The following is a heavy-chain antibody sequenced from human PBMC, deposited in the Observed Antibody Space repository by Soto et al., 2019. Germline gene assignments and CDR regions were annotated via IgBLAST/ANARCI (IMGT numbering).Heavy chain of an antibody. CDR1: GYSISSGYY. J-gene: IGHJ4*02. V-gene: IGHV4-38-2*02. CDR2: IYHSGST. D-gene: IGHD1-1*01. Sequence: ETLSLTCSVSGYSISSGYYWGWIRRPPGNVLEWVGSIYHSGSTYYNPSLKSRVTISVDTSKNQFSLRLSSVTAADTAVYYCGRDFRQQQLGIDYWGQGTLVTVSS. CDR3: GRDFRQQQLGIDY.